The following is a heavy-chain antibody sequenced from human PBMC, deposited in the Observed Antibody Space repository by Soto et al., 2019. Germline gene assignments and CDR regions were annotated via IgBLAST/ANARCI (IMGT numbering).Heavy chain of an antibody. D-gene: IGHD3-10*01. V-gene: IGHV4-31*03. Sequence: SETLSLTCTISGGSFSSGGFYWGWIRQCPGKGLEWIGHIFNTATTRYNPPLRSRLSMSIDTSANLLSMRLSSVTATDTAIYYCARGFYGSGGPDLWGRGTLVTVSS. J-gene: IGHJ5*02. CDR2: IFNTATT. CDR3: ARGFYGSGGPDL. CDR1: GGSFSSGGFY.